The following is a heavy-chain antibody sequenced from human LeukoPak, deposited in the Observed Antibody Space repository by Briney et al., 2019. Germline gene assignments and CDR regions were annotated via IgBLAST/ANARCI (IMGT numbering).Heavy chain of an antibody. Sequence: PGGSLTLSCAASGFTFGTYWMNWVRQAPGNGLEWVAIIKHDGSEKEYVDSVRGRFTISRDNAKNSVYLEMNSLRAEDTAVYYCVGGSGWLPDYWGQGTLVTVSA. CDR1: GFTFGTYW. V-gene: IGHV3-7*01. D-gene: IGHD6-19*01. J-gene: IGHJ4*02. CDR3: VGGSGWLPDY. CDR2: IKHDGSEK.